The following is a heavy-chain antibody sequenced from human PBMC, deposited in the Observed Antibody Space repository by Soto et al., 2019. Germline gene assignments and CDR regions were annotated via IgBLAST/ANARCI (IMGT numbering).Heavy chain of an antibody. J-gene: IGHJ4*02. CDR2: INDSGST. CDR1: GGSLGGYY. V-gene: IGHV4-34*01. CDR3: ARGMGLGLGEQTALGY. D-gene: IGHD3-16*01. Sequence: QVQLQQWGAGLLKPSETLSLTCAVYGGSLGGYYWSWVRQSPGKGLEWIGEINDSGSTNFNPSLESRVTISRDTSKNQFSLQLTSLTAADTAVYYCARGMGLGLGEQTALGYWGQGTLVTVSS.